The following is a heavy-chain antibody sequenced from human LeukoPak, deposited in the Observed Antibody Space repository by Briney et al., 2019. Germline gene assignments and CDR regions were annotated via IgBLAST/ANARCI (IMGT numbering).Heavy chain of an antibody. CDR3: ARALVGAFDY. CDR2: IYYSGST. D-gene: IGHD1-26*01. CDR1: GGSISSYY. V-gene: IGHV4-59*08. J-gene: IGHJ4*02. Sequence: SETLSLTCTVSGGSISSYYWSWIRQPPGKGLEWIGYIYYSGSTNYNPSLKSRVTISVDTPKNQFSLKLSSVTAADTAVYYCARALVGAFDYWGQGTLVTVSS.